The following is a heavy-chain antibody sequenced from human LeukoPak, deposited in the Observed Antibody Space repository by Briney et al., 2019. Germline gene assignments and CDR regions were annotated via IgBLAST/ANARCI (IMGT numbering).Heavy chain of an antibody. CDR3: ARIRDGYNDAYDI. Sequence: ASVKVSCKASGYTFTKYYIHWVRQAPGQRPEWMGIINPGGDNTNYAQNFQGRVTMTSDTSTSTVYMELSSLRSGDTAIYYCARIRDGYNDAYDIWGQGTVVTVPS. J-gene: IGHJ3*02. D-gene: IGHD5-24*01. CDR1: GYTFTKYY. CDR2: INPGGDNT. V-gene: IGHV1-46*01.